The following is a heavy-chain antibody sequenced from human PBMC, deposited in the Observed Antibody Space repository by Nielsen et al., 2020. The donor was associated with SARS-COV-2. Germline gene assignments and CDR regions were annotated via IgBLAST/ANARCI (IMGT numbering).Heavy chain of an antibody. D-gene: IGHD3-22*01. V-gene: IGHV4-31*03. Sequence: SDTLSLTSTVSGGSISSCVYYCSWIRQHPGTGLEWIGYMYYSGSTYYNPSLKSRVTISVATSKNHSSLKLSSVTAADTAVYYCASAPITMIVVVNAFDIWGQGTMVTVSS. CDR2: MYYSGST. CDR1: GGSISSCVYY. J-gene: IGHJ3*02. CDR3: ASAPITMIVVVNAFDI.